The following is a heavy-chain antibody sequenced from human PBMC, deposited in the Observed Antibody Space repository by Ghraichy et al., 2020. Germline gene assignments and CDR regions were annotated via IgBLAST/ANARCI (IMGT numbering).Heavy chain of an antibody. CDR1: GGSISSSSYF. CDR3: ASDYGDYMFDAFDI. J-gene: IGHJ3*02. V-gene: IGHV4-39*01. CDR2: IYYSGTT. Sequence: GSLPLTCIVSGGSISSSSYFWGWIRQPPGKGLEWIGNIYYSGTTYYNPSLNSRVSISVDTSKNQFSLKLSSVTAADTAVYYCASDYGDYMFDAFDIWGQGTMVTVSS. D-gene: IGHD4-17*01.